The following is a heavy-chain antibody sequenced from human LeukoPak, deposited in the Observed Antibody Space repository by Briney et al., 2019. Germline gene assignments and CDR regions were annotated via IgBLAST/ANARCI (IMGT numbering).Heavy chain of an antibody. Sequence: GGSLRLSCAASGFTFTSYAMSWVRQASGKGLEWVSAISGSGESTYYADSVKGRFSISRDNSKNTLFLQMNSLRVEDTAVYYCAKREPGPYCSGGNCYYSWFDPWGQGTLVTVSS. V-gene: IGHV3-23*01. CDR1: GFTFTSYA. CDR3: AKREPGPYCSGGNCYYSWFDP. CDR2: ISGSGEST. J-gene: IGHJ5*02. D-gene: IGHD2-15*01.